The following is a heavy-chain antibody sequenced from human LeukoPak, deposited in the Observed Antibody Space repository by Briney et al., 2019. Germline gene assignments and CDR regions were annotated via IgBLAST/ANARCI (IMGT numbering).Heavy chain of an antibody. CDR1: GYTVTGYY. D-gene: IGHD3-16*01. Sequence: GASVKVSCKASGYTVTGYYMHWVRQAPGQGVEWMGWINPNRGGTNYAQKFQGTVSMTRDTSISTAYMELSRLRSDDTAVYHCALLGGLRVFDDWGQGTLVTVSS. V-gene: IGHV1-2*02. CDR3: ALLGGLRVFDD. J-gene: IGHJ4*02. CDR2: INPNRGGT.